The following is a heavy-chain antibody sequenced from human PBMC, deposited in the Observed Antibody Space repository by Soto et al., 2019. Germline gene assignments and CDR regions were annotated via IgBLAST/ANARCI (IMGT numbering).Heavy chain of an antibody. CDR3: ARRDRGAFDL. CDR2: IWYDGSNK. Sequence: SLRLSCAASGFIFSSYGRHWVRQAPGKGLEWVAVIWYDGSNKYYADSVKGRFTISRDNAKNTVSLQMNSLRADDTAVYYGARRDRGAFDLWGQGTVVTVS. V-gene: IGHV3-33*01. D-gene: IGHD1-26*01. CDR1: GFIFSSYG. J-gene: IGHJ3*01.